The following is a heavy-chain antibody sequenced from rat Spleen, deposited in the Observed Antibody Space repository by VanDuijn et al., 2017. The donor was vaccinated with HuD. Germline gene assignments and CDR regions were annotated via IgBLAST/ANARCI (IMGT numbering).Heavy chain of an antibody. V-gene: IGHV5-29*01. CDR2: ISSDGRRN. D-gene: IGHD2-2*01. Sequence: EVQLVESGGGLVQPGRSLKLSCAASGFTFSDYYMAWVRQAPAKGLEWVATISSDGRRNYYRDSVKGRFTISRDNAKNTLYLQMDNLRSEDTATYYCARAGYLRDWYFDFWGPGTMVTVSS. CDR1: GFTFSDYY. J-gene: IGHJ1*01. CDR3: ARAGYLRDWYFDF.